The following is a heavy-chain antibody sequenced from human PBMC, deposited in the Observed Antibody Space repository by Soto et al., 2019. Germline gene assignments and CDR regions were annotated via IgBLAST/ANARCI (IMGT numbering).Heavy chain of an antibody. V-gene: IGHV3-7*03. CDR1: GFIFTNYW. CDR3: ARSLLGPMAFDM. D-gene: IGHD7-27*01. CDR2: INHDGSET. J-gene: IGHJ3*02. Sequence: EVQLVESGGDLVQPGGSLRLSCAASGFIFTNYWMTWVRQAPGKGLGWVANINHDGSETYYLDSVKGRFAISRDNAKNSLFLQMNSLRDEDTAIYYCARSLLGPMAFDMWGHGTLVAVSS.